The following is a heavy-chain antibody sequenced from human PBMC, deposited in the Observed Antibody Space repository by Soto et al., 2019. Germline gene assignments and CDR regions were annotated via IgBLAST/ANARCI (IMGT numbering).Heavy chain of an antibody. Sequence: EVQLVESGGGLVQPGGSLRLSCAASGFTFSSYEMNWVRQAPGKGLEWVSYISSSGSTIYYADSVKGRFTISRDNAKNSLYLQMNSLGAEDTAVYYCARDYYDSSGPHAFDIWGQGTMVTVSS. CDR1: GFTFSSYE. V-gene: IGHV3-48*03. CDR3: ARDYYDSSGPHAFDI. J-gene: IGHJ3*02. D-gene: IGHD3-22*01. CDR2: ISSSGSTI.